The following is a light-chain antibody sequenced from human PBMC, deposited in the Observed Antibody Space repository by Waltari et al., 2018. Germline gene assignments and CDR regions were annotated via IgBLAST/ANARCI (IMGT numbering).Light chain of an antibody. CDR3: QQYYSSPPT. CDR1: QSVLHSFNNNNY. J-gene: IGKJ4*01. V-gene: IGKV4-1*01. Sequence: DIVMTQSPDSLAVSLGERATIKCKSSQSVLHSFNNNNYLAWYQQKPGQPPKLLIYWASTRESGVPDRFSGSGSGTDFTLTISSLQAEDVAVYYCQQYYSSPPTFGGGTKVEIK. CDR2: WAS.